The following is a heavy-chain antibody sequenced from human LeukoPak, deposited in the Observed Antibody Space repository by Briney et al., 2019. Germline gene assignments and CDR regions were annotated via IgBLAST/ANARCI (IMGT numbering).Heavy chain of an antibody. CDR2: ISWNSGSI. Sequence: PGGSLRLSCAASGFTFDDYAMHWVRQAPGKGLEWVSGISWNSGSIGYADSVKGRFTISRDNAKNSLYLQMNSLRAEDTAVYYCARVTMVRGVPSPDYWGQGTLVTVSS. J-gene: IGHJ4*02. V-gene: IGHV3-9*01. D-gene: IGHD3-10*01. CDR3: ARVTMVRGVPSPDY. CDR1: GFTFDDYA.